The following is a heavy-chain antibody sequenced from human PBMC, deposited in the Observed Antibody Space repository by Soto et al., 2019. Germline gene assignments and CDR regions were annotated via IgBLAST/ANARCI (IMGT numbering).Heavy chain of an antibody. V-gene: IGHV4-30-4*01. CDR2: IYYSGST. J-gene: IGHJ6*01. CDR1: GGSISSGEYY. CDR3: XXXXXXXXGRGGYYYY. D-gene: IGHD3-10*01. Sequence: QVQLQESGPGLAKPSQTLSLTCTVSGGSISSGEYYCSWVRQPPGKVLEGIGYIYYSGSTYYNPPPKSRLAISLDLSKNQFSVSLTSETASNTAVYDXXXXXXXXXGRGGYYYY.